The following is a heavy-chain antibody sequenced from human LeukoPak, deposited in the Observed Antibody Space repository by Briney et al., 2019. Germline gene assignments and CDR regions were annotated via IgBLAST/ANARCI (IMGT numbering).Heavy chain of an antibody. V-gene: IGHV4-31*03. CDR1: GGSFSSGGYY. CDR3: ARGFRGTADY. CDR2: IYQSGST. J-gene: IGHJ4*02. Sequence: PSQTLSLTCTVSGGSFSSGGYYWIWIRQHPGKGLEWIGYIYQSGSTYYNPSLKSRVTISVDTSKNQFSLKLSSVTAADTAVYYCARGFRGTADYWARGPWSPSPQ. D-gene: IGHD1-1*01.